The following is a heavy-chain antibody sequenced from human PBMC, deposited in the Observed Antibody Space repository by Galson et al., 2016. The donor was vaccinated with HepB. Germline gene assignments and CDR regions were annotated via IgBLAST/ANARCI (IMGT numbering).Heavy chain of an antibody. V-gene: IGHV5-51*01. CDR1: GYSFTSYW. J-gene: IGHJ4*02. Sequence: QSGAEVKKPGESLKISCKGSGYSFTSYWIGWVRQMPGKALEWMGIIYPGDSDTRYSPSFQGQVTISVDKAINTAYMQWSSLKASDSGIYYCARRPPVTGRSGHYFDSWGQGTLVTVSS. CDR3: ARRPPVTGRSGHYFDS. D-gene: IGHD4-11*01. CDR2: IYPGDSDT.